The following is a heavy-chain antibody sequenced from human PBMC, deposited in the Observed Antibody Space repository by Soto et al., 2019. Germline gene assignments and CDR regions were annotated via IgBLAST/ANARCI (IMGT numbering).Heavy chain of an antibody. CDR3: ARQASYWHGGGGWLDP. J-gene: IGHJ5*02. CDR1: GFTFSASD. V-gene: IGHV3-13*01. D-gene: IGHD2-8*02. Sequence: EVQLVESGGGLVQPGGSLRLSCAASGFTFSASDMHWVRQAAGKGLEWVSAIGTLHDTYYPDSVKGRFTISRDNAKNSLYLQMNSLRAGDTAVYYCARQASYWHGGGGWLDPWGRGTLVTVSS. CDR2: IGTLHDT.